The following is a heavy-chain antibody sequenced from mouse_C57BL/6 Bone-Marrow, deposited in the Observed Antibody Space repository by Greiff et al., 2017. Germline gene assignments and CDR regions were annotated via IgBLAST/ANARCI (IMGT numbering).Heavy chain of an antibody. J-gene: IGHJ3*01. CDR2: IYPRDGST. CDR1: GYTFTSYD. CDR3: ARGAYYSNYLAWFAY. Sequence: QVQLQQSGPELVKPGASVKLSCKASGYTFTSYDINWVKQRPGQGLAWIGWIYPRDGSTTYNEKFKGKATLTVDTSSSTAYMELHSLTSEDSAVYFCARGAYYSNYLAWFAYWGQGTLVTVSA. V-gene: IGHV1-85*01. D-gene: IGHD2-5*01.